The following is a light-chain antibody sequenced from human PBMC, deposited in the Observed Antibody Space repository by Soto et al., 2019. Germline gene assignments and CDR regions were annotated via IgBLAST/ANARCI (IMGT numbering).Light chain of an antibody. CDR2: DVS. Sequence: QSALTQPASVSGSPGQSITISCTGTSSDVGGYNYVSWYQQHPGKAPKLMIYDVSNRPSGVSNRFSGSKSGNTASLTISGLQAQDEAEYYCSSYTSSSHLLFGGGTKLTVL. V-gene: IGLV2-14*01. CDR3: SSYTSSSHLL. CDR1: SSDVGGYNY. J-gene: IGLJ2*01.